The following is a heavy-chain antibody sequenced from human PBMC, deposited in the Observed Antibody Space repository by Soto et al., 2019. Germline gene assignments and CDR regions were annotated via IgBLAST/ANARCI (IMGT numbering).Heavy chain of an antibody. CDR3: ARYSGCSGGSCYFDYFDY. CDR2: ISAYNGNT. Sequence: QVQLVQSGAEVKKPGASVKVSCKASGYTFTSYGISWVRQAPGQGLEWMGWISAYNGNTNYAQKLQGRVTMTTDTATSTAYMVLRSLRSDDTAVYYCARYSGCSGGSCYFDYFDYWGQGTLVTVSS. D-gene: IGHD2-15*01. CDR1: GYTFTSYG. V-gene: IGHV1-18*01. J-gene: IGHJ4*02.